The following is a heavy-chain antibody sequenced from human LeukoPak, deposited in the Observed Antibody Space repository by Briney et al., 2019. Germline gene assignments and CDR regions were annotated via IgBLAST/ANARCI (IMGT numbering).Heavy chain of an antibody. CDR1: GGSISSYY. D-gene: IGHD3-22*01. J-gene: IGHJ4*02. CDR3: ARDNSYYYDSSGYYWGFFDY. CDR2: IYYSGST. Sequence: TASETLSLTCTVSGGSISSYYWSWIRQPPGKGLEWIGYIYYSGSTNYNPSLKSRVTISVDTSKNQFSLKLSSVTAADTAVYYCARDNSYYYDSSGYYWGFFDYWGQGTLVTVSS. V-gene: IGHV4-59*01.